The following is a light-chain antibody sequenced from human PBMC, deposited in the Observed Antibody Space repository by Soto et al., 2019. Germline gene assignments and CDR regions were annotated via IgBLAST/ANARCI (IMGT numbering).Light chain of an antibody. J-gene: IGKJ4*01. CDR3: HPLNSYPPP. CDR2: AAS. CDR1: QGISSY. V-gene: IGKV1-9*01. Sequence: IQLTQSPSSLSASVGDRVTITCRASQGISSYLAWYQQKPGKAPKLLIYAASTLQSGVPSRFSGSGSGTDFTLNISSLKTEDFAHFYCHPLNSYPPPFGGGTKVEIK.